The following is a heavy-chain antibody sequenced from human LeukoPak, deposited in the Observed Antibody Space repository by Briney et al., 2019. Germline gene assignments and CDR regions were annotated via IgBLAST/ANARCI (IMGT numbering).Heavy chain of an antibody. D-gene: IGHD2-21*01. CDR1: GFTFDGYA. CDR2: ISWNSGSI. V-gene: IGHV3-9*01. CDR3: AKHGIGAFDI. Sequence: GGSLRLSCAASGFTFDGYAMHWVRQAPGKGLEWVSGISWNSGSIGYADSVKGRFTISRDNAKISLYLQMNSLRAEDTALYYCAKHGIGAFDIWGQGTMVTVSS. J-gene: IGHJ3*02.